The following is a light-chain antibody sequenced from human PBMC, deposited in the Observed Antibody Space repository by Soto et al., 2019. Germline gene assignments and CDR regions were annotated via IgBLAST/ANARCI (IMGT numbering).Light chain of an antibody. CDR1: SSDVGGYNY. V-gene: IGLV2-14*01. CDR3: RSYTSSSTPVV. Sequence: QSALTQPASVSGSPGQSITISCTGTSSDVGGYNYVSWYQQHPGKAPKLMIYDVSNQPSGVSNRFSGSKSGNTASLTISGLQAEDEADYYCRSYTSSSTPVVFGGGTKLTFL. CDR2: DVS. J-gene: IGLJ2*01.